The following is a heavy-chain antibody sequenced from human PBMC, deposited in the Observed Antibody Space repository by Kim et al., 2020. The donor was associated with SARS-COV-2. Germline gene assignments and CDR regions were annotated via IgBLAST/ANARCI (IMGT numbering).Heavy chain of an antibody. Sequence: YAQKFQGRVTMTRDTSTSTVYMELSSLRSEDTAVYYCAVSTVTTSCVDYGGQGTLVTVSS. D-gene: IGHD4-17*01. V-gene: IGHV1-46*01. J-gene: IGHJ4*02. CDR3: AVSTVTTSCVDY.